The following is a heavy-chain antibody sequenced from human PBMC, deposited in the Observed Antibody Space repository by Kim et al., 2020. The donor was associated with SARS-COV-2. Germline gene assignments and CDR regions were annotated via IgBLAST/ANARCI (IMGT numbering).Heavy chain of an antibody. J-gene: IGHJ4*02. V-gene: IGHV1-2*02. D-gene: IGHD4-17*01. Sequence: ASVKVSCKASGYTFTGYYMHWVRQAPGQGLEWMGWINPNSGGTNYAQKFQGRVTMTRDTSISTAYMELSRLRSDDTAVYYCARDPPDYGDNYFDYWGQGTLVTVSS. CDR2: INPNSGGT. CDR3: ARDPPDYGDNYFDY. CDR1: GYTFTGYY.